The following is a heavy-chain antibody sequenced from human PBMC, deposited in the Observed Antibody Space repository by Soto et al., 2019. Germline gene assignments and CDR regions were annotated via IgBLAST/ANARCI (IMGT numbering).Heavy chain of an antibody. V-gene: IGHV3-23*01. CDR2: LIGGHYGT. CDR3: AKGKSTGAIDWFDA. CDR1: GFTLQNYA. J-gene: IGHJ5*02. Sequence: PGGSLRLSCTASGFTLQNYAMAWVRQAPGKGLEWVSTLIGGHYGTAYSYSVKGRFTVSRDNSKNFLYLPMKSLGVEATDMYFCAKGKSTGAIDWFDAWGQGRLATASS.